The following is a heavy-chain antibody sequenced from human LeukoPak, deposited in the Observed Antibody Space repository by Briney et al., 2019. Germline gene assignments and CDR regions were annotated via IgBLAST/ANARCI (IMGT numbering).Heavy chain of an antibody. CDR1: GGSISSSSYY. J-gene: IGHJ5*02. Sequence: PSETLSLTCTVSGGSISSSSYYWGWIRQPPGKGLEWIGSIYYSGSTYYNPSLKSRVTISVDTSKNQFSLKLSSVTAADTAVYYCASHMVRGVYNWFDPWGQGTLVTVSS. CDR2: IYYSGST. V-gene: IGHV4-39*01. D-gene: IGHD3-10*01. CDR3: ASHMVRGVYNWFDP.